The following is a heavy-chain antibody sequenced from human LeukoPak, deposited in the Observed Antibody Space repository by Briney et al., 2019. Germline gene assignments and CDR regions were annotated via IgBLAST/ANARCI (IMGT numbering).Heavy chain of an antibody. CDR1: GGSISSYY. Sequence: SETLSLTCTVSGGSISSYYWSWIRQPPGKGLEWIGSIYYSGSTYYNPSLKSRVTISVDTSKNQFSLKLSSVTAADTAVYYCARDMRGYSYGPDYWGQGTLVTVSS. CDR3: ARDMRGYSYGPDY. V-gene: IGHV4-59*12. J-gene: IGHJ4*02. D-gene: IGHD5-18*01. CDR2: IYYSGST.